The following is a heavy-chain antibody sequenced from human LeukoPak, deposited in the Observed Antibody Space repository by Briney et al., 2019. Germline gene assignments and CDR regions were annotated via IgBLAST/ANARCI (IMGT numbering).Heavy chain of an antibody. D-gene: IGHD1-26*01. J-gene: IGHJ4*02. Sequence: GGSLRLSCPASEFTFIDYYVSCIRQAPGKGLEWVSYMSGSGTTIYYTDSVKGRFTISRDNSKNTLYLQMNSLRAEDTAVYYCAKEGSGSYPPFDYWGQGTLVTVSX. CDR3: AKEGSGSYPPFDY. CDR1: EFTFIDYY. CDR2: MSGSGTTI. V-gene: IGHV3-11*01.